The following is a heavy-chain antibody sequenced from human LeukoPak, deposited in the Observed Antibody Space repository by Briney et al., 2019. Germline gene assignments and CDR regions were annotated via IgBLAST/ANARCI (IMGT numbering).Heavy chain of an antibody. CDR2: IYSGGST. CDR3: ARDRAVGATGD. D-gene: IGHD1-26*01. CDR1: GFTVSSNY. V-gene: IGHV3-53*01. Sequence: GGSLRLSCAASGFTVSSNYMSWVRQAPGKGLEWVSVIYSGGSTYYADSVKGRFTISRDNSKNTLYLQMNSLRAEDTAVYYSARDRAVGATGDWGQGTLVTVSS. J-gene: IGHJ4*02.